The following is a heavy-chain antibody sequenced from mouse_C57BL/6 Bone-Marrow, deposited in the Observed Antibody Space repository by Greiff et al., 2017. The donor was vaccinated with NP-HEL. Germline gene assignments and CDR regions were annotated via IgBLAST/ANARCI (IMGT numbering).Heavy chain of an antibody. D-gene: IGHD1-1*01. V-gene: IGHV5-4*01. Sequence: VQLKESGGGLVKPGGSLKLSCAASGFTFSSYAMSWVRQTPEKRLEWVATISDGGSYTYYPDNVKGRFTISRDNAKNNLYLQMSHLKSEDTAMYYCARDGGSRDRDVWGTGTTVTVSS. CDR2: ISDGGSYT. CDR1: GFTFSSYA. CDR3: ARDGGSRDRDV. J-gene: IGHJ1*03.